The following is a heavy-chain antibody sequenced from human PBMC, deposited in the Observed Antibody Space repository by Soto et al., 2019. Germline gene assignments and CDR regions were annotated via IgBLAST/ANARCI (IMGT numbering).Heavy chain of an antibody. V-gene: IGHV3-21*01. CDR1: GFTFSSYS. J-gene: IGHJ4*02. CDR3: ARDPGYGDPLDY. CDR2: ISSSSSYI. Sequence: EVQLVESGGGLVKPGGSLRLSCAASGFTFSSYSMNWVRQAPGKGLEWVSSISSSSSYIYYADSVKGRFTISRDNAENSLYLQMNSLRAEDTAVYYCARDPGYGDPLDYWGQGTLVTVSS. D-gene: IGHD4-17*01.